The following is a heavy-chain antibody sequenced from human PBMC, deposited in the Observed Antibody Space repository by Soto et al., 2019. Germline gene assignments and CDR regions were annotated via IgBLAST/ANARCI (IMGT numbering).Heavy chain of an antibody. CDR3: TTDRRDFRYFDL. J-gene: IGHJ2*01. CDR2: ISGSGGST. CDR1: GFTFSSYA. V-gene: IGHV3-23*01. D-gene: IGHD2-21*01. Sequence: EVQLLESGGGLVQPGGSLRLSCAASGFTFSSYAMSWVRQAPGKGLEWVSAISGSGGSTYYVDSVKGRFTISRDNSKNTLYLQMNSLKTEDTAVYYCTTDRRDFRYFDLWGRGTLVTVSS.